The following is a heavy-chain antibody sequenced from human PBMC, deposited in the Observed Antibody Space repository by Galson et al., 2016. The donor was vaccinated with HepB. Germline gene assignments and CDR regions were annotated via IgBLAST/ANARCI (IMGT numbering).Heavy chain of an antibody. V-gene: IGHV3-49*03. D-gene: IGHD2-2*01. J-gene: IGHJ4*02. CDR1: GFTFGAYA. CDR2: IRSNAYGGTT. Sequence: SLRLSCAASGFTFGAYAMSWFRQAPGKGLEWVGFIRSNAYGGTTEYAASVKGRFTISRDDSKNIAYLQMNSLKTEDTALYYCAREKILPAVTFDYWGQGTLVTVSS. CDR3: AREKILPAVTFDY.